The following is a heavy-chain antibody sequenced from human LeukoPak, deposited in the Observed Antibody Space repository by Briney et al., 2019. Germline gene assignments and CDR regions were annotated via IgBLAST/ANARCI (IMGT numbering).Heavy chain of an antibody. D-gene: IGHD2-8*01. Sequence: GGSLRLSCAASGFTFRNYAMTWDRQAPGKGLEWVSGISGSGAGTYYADSVKGRFTISRDNSKNTLYLQMNSLRADDTAVYYCAKMVREFYTISYYFDYWGQGTLVTVSS. J-gene: IGHJ4*02. V-gene: IGHV3-23*01. CDR3: AKMVREFYTISYYFDY. CDR2: ISGSGAGT. CDR1: GFTFRNYA.